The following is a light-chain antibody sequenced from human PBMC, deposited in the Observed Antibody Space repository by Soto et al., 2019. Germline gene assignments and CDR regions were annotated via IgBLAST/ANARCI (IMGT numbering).Light chain of an antibody. V-gene: IGKV3-20*01. CDR2: GAS. CDR1: QYVTSFY. J-gene: IGKJ1*01. Sequence: EIVLTQSPGTLSLSPGERATLSYRASQYVTSFYLAWYQQKPGQAPRLLIYGASSRATGIPDRFSGSGSGTDFTLTISRLEPADLAVYYCQQYGNSPWTFGQGTKVEIK. CDR3: QQYGNSPWT.